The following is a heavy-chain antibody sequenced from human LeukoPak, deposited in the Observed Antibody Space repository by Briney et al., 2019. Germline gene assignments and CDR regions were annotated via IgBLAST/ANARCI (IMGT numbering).Heavy chain of an antibody. CDR1: GFTFSNFW. D-gene: IGHD1-26*01. J-gene: IGHJ4*02. V-gene: IGHV3-7*04. Sequence: GGSLRLSCAASGFTFSNFWVSWVRQAPGKGLEWVANIQQDGSAKHYLDSVKGRFTISRDNAKNSLFLQMNSLRAEDTALYYCVREYIGSSDFDFWGQGTLVTASS. CDR2: IQQDGSAK. CDR3: VREYIGSSDFDF.